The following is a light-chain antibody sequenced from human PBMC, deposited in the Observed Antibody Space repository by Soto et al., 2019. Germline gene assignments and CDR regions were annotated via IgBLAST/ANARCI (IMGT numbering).Light chain of an antibody. CDR2: DNS. Sequence: RVTISCTGRSSNIGAGYDLHWYQQLPGTAPKLLIYDNSNRPSGVPDRFFGSKSGTSASLAITGLQAEDEADYYCQSYDSSLSAYVFGTGTKVTVL. V-gene: IGLV1-40*01. J-gene: IGLJ1*01. CDR1: SSNIGAGYD. CDR3: QSYDSSLSAYV.